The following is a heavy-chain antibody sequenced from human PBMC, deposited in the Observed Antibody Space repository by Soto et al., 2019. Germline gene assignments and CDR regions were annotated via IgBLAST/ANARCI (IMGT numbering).Heavy chain of an antibody. D-gene: IGHD3-3*01. CDR1: GGSFSSYS. V-gene: IGHV1-69*06. J-gene: IGHJ6*02. CDR3: ARVLKPFGVVILRYDMDV. CDR2: IIPIFGTA. Sequence: AAKVSCKASGGSFSSYSISWVRQAPGQGLEWMGGIIPIFGTANYAQKFQGRVTITADKSTSTAYMELSSMRSEDTAVYYCARVLKPFGVVILRYDMDVWGQGTTVTVSS.